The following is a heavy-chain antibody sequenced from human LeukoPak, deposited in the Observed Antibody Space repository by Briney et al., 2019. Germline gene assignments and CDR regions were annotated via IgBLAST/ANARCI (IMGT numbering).Heavy chain of an antibody. V-gene: IGHV4-31*03. Sequence: PSETLSLTCTVSGGSISSGGYYWSWIRQHPGKGLEWIGYIYYSGSTYYNPSLKSRVTISVDTSKNQFSLKLSSVTAADTAVYYCARGVMYYYDSCGHHWFDPWGQGTLVTVSS. CDR1: GGSISSGGYY. J-gene: IGHJ5*02. D-gene: IGHD3-22*01. CDR2: IYYSGST. CDR3: ARGVMYYYDSCGHHWFDP.